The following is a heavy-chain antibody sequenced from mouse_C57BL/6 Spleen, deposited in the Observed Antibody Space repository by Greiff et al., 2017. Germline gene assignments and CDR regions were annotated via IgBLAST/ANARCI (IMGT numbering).Heavy chain of an antibody. CDR3: ARRLTPYAMDY. Sequence: EVHLVESGGGLVKPGGSLKLSCAASGFTFSDYGMHWVRQAPEKGLEWVAYISSGSSTIYYADTVKGRFTISRDNAKNPLFMQMTSLRSEDTAMYYCARRLTPYAMDYWGQGTSVTVAS. V-gene: IGHV5-17*01. CDR1: GFTFSDYG. J-gene: IGHJ4*01. D-gene: IGHD1-2*01. CDR2: ISSGSSTI.